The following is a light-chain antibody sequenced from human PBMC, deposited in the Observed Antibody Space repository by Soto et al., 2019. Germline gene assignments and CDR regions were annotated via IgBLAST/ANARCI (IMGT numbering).Light chain of an antibody. CDR2: DAS. V-gene: IGKV3-20*01. Sequence: EIVLTQSPATLSLSPGERATLSCRASQSISSYLAWYQQKLGQAPRLLIYDASNRATGVPARFSGSGSGTDFTLTISRLEPEDFAVYYCQQYGSSLSITFGQGTRLEIK. CDR3: QQYGSSLSIT. J-gene: IGKJ5*01. CDR1: QSISSY.